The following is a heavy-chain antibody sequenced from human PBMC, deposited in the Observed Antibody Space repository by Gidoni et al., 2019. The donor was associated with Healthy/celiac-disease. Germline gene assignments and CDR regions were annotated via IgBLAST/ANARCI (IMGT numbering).Heavy chain of an antibody. CDR1: GGSISSYY. J-gene: IGHJ4*02. Sequence: QVQLQESGPGLVKPSETLSLTCTVSGGSISSYYWSWIRQPPGKGLEWIGYIYYSGSTNYNPSLKSRVTISVDTSKNQFSLKLSSVTAADTAVYYCARGPVGGAFDYWGQGTLVTVSS. V-gene: IGHV4-59*01. D-gene: IGHD1-26*01. CDR3: ARGPVGGAFDY. CDR2: IYYSGST.